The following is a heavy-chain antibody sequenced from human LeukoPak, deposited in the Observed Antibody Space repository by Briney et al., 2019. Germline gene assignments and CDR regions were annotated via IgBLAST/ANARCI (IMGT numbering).Heavy chain of an antibody. J-gene: IGHJ4*02. V-gene: IGHV1-24*01. CDR1: GYTLTELS. D-gene: IGHD3-3*01. CDR3: ARAIGITIFGVVTPTHFDY. Sequence: ASVKVSCKVSGYTLTELSMHWVRQAPGKGLEWMGGFDPEDGETIYAQKFQGRVTMTRDTSISTAYMELSRLRSDDTAVYYCARAIGITIFGVVTPTHFDYWGQGTLVTVSS. CDR2: FDPEDGET.